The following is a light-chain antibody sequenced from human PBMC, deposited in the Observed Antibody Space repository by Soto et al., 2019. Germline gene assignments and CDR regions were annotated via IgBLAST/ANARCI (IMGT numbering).Light chain of an antibody. CDR1: QGIRSS. J-gene: IGKJ2*01. V-gene: IGKV1-9*01. Sequence: DIQLTQSPSFLSASVGDRVTITCRASQGIRSSLAWYQQRPGKAPKLLIYAASILQSGGPSRFSGSGSGTEFTLTISSLQPEDFATYYCQQLNLYPPFTFGQGTKLETK. CDR3: QQLNLYPPFT. CDR2: AAS.